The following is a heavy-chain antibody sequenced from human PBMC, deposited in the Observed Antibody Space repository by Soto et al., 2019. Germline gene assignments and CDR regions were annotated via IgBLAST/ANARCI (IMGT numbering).Heavy chain of an antibody. CDR2: IIPIFGTA. V-gene: IGHV1-69*13. CDR3: ARDYKHHYCSGGSCYSGYYYYGMDV. Sequence: GASVKVSCKASGGTFSSYAISWVRQAPGQGLEWMGGIIPIFGTANYAQKFQGRVTITADESTSTASMELSSLRSEDTAVYYCARDYKHHYCSGGSCYSGYYYYGMDVWGQGTTVTVSS. D-gene: IGHD2-15*01. J-gene: IGHJ6*02. CDR1: GGTFSSYA.